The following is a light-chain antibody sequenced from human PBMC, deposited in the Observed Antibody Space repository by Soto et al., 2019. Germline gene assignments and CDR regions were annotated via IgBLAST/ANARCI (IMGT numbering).Light chain of an antibody. CDR3: QQYSDYPWT. CDR2: KAS. Sequence: DIQMTQSPSTLSASVGDRVTITCRASQNINGWLAWYQQKPGKAPQFLIYKASSLESGVPSRFSGSGSGTDFTLTISSLQPDDFATYYCQQYSDYPWTFGQGTNVEIK. CDR1: QNINGW. V-gene: IGKV1-5*03. J-gene: IGKJ1*01.